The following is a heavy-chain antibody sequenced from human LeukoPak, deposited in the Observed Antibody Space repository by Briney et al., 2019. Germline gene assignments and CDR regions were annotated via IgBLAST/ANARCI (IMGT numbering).Heavy chain of an antibody. D-gene: IGHD3-10*01. J-gene: IGHJ4*02. CDR2: ISTYNGNT. CDR1: GYTFTSYG. Sequence: GASVKVSCKASGYTFTSYGISWVRQAPGQGLEWMGWISTYNGNTNYAQKLQGRVTMTTDTSPSTAYMALRSLRSDDTAVYYCAREGYGGYETFDYWGQGTLVTVSS. V-gene: IGHV1-18*01. CDR3: AREGYGGYETFDY.